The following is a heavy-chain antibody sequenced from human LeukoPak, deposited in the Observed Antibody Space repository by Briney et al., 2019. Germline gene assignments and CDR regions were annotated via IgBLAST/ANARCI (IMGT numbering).Heavy chain of an antibody. V-gene: IGHV3-11*01. CDR2: ISSSGSTI. D-gene: IGHD5-24*01. CDR1: GFTFSDYY. J-gene: IGHJ3*02. Sequence: GGSLRLSCAASGFTFSDYYMSWIRQAPGKGLEWVSYISSSGSTIYYADSVKGRFTISRDNAKNSLYLQMNSLRAEDTAVYYCARDMGDGYNNHDAFDIWGQGTVVTVSS. CDR3: ARDMGDGYNNHDAFDI.